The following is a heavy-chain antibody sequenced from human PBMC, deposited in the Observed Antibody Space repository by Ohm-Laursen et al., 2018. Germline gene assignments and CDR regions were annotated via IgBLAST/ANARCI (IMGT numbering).Heavy chain of an antibody. CDR2: FDPEDGET. CDR3: ASAYGSLPDFDY. J-gene: IGHJ4*02. CDR1: GYTLTELS. V-gene: IGHV1-24*01. D-gene: IGHD4-17*01. Sequence: SVKVSCKVSGYTLTELSMHWVRQAPGKGLEWMGGFDPEDGETIYAQKFQGRVTMTEDTSTDTAYMELSSLRSEDTAVYYCASAYGSLPDFDYWGQGTLVTVSS.